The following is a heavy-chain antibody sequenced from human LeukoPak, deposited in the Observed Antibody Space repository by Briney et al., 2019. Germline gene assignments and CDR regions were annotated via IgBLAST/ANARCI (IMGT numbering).Heavy chain of an antibody. CDR3: ARVRRIAAAGSDWFDP. CDR2: IYTSGGT. D-gene: IGHD6-13*01. CDR1: GGSISSYY. V-gene: IGHV4-4*07. J-gene: IGHJ5*02. Sequence: SETLSLTCTVSGGSISSYYWSWIRQPAGKGLEWIGRIYTSGGTNYNPSLKSRGTMSVDTSKNQFSLKLSSVTAADTAVYYCARVRRIAAAGSDWFDPWGQGTLVTVSS.